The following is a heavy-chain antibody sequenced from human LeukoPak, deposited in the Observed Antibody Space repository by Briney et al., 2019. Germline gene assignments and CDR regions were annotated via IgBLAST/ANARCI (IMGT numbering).Heavy chain of an antibody. J-gene: IGHJ4*02. CDR3: AKMVDY. CDR1: GFAFTTST. V-gene: IGHV3-23*01. CDR2: LTGSGGST. Sequence: GGSLRLSCAAPGFAFTTSTTRWVRQAPGMGLEWVSALTGSGGSTYYADSVKGRFTISRDNSMNTLYLQMNSLRAEDTAVYYCAKMVDYWGQGTLVTVSS.